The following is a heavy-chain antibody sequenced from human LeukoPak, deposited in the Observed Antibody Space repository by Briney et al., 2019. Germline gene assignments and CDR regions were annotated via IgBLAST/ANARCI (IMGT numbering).Heavy chain of an antibody. D-gene: IGHD6-19*01. V-gene: IGHV1-2*02. CDR2: INPDSGGT. CDR3: ARDVPGYSSYFDS. CDR1: GYTFTGYH. J-gene: IGHJ4*02. Sequence: ASVKVSCKAPGYTFTGYHVHWMRQAPGQGLEWMGWINPDSGGTNYAQNFQGRVTLTRDTSSSTAYMELSGLRSDDTALYYCARDVPGYSSYFDSWGQGTLVTVSS.